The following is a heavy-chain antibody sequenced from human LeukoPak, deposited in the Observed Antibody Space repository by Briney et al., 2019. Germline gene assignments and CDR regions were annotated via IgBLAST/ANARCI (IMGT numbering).Heavy chain of an antibody. J-gene: IGHJ4*02. D-gene: IGHD2-15*01. CDR1: GGSFSGYY. V-gene: IGHV4-59*01. CDR3: ARVLGGNSFDY. Sequence: SETLSLTCAVYGGSFSGYYWSWIRQPPGKGLEWIGYIYYSGSTNYNPSLKSRVTISVDTSKNQFSLKLSSVTAADTAVYYCARVLGGNSFDYWGQGTLVTVSS. CDR2: IYYSGST.